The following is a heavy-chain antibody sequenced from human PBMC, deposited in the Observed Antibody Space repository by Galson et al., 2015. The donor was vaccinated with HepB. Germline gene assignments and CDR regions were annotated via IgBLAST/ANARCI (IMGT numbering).Heavy chain of an antibody. Sequence: SLRLSCAASGFTFSDYYMSWIRRAPGKGLEWVSYISGTSGYTNYADSVKGRFTISRDNAKNSLYLQMNSLRAEDTAVYYCARSGSNSDMDYWGQGTLVTVSS. CDR2: ISGTSGYT. CDR3: ARSGSNSDMDY. D-gene: IGHD6-13*01. V-gene: IGHV3-11*06. J-gene: IGHJ4*02. CDR1: GFTFSDYY.